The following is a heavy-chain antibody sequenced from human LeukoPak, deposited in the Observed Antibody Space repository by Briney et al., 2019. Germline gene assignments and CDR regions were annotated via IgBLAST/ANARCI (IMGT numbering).Heavy chain of an antibody. Sequence: EASVKVSCKTSGYTFTNYYIHWARQAPGQGLEWMGRIDPNTGGTKSAKNFQGRVTMTRDTSISTAYMALSGLRSDDTAVYYCASLYDIVGTTVDYWGQGTLVTVSS. CDR3: ASLYDIVGTTVDY. D-gene: IGHD1-26*01. V-gene: IGHV1-2*06. CDR2: IDPNTGGT. CDR1: GYTFTNYY. J-gene: IGHJ4*02.